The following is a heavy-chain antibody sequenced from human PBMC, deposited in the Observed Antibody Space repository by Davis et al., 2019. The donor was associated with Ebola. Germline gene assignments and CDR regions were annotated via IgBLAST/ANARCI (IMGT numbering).Heavy chain of an antibody. J-gene: IGHJ4*02. V-gene: IGHV1-3*01. Sequence: GGSLRLSCAASGFTFTSYAMHWVRQAPGQRLEWMGWINAGNGNTKYSQKFQGRVTITRDTSASTAYMELSSLRSDDTAVYFCARGGVAYSDLDYWGQGTLVTVSS. CDR3: ARGGVAYSDLDY. D-gene: IGHD2-21*01. CDR1: GFTFTSYA. CDR2: INAGNGNT.